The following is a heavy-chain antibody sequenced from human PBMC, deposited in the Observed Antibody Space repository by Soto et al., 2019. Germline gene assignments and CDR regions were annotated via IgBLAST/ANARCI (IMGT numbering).Heavy chain of an antibody. V-gene: IGHV1-69*13. J-gene: IGHJ4*02. Sequence: SVKVSCKACGGSLSSYAISWGRQAPGQGLEWMGGIIPIFGTANYAQKFQGRVTITADESTSTAYMELSSLRSEDTAVYYCASPQAERSGYWGQGTLVTV. D-gene: IGHD1-1*01. CDR3: ASPQAERSGY. CDR1: GGSLSSYA. CDR2: IIPIFGTA.